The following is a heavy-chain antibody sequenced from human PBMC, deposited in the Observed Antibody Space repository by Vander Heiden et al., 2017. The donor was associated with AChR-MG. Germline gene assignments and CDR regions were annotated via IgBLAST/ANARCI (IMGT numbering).Heavy chain of an antibody. J-gene: IGHJ4*02. V-gene: IGHV4-31*03. Sequence: QVQLQESGPGLVKPSQTLSLTCTVSGDSISSGGYYWSWIRQHPGKGLEWIGYIHYSGSTHYNPSLKSRVTISLDTSKKQFSLKLNSVTAADTAVYYCARDPDRLNFFDYWGQGTLVTVSS. CDR1: GDSISSGGYY. CDR2: IHYSGST. CDR3: ARDPDRLNFFDY. D-gene: IGHD2-8*01.